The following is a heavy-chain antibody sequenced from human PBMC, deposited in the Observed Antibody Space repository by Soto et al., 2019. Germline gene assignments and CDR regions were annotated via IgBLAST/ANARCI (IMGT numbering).Heavy chain of an antibody. CDR3: ARGRRGQLAWTY. CDR2: INHSGST. V-gene: IGHV4-34*01. D-gene: IGHD6-6*01. J-gene: IGHJ4*02. Sequence: SETLSLTCAVYGGSFSGYYWSWIRQPPGKGLEWIGEINHSGSTNYNPSLKSRVTISVDTSKNQFSLKLSSVTAADTAVYYCARGRRGQLAWTYWGQGTLVTVSS. CDR1: GGSFSGYY.